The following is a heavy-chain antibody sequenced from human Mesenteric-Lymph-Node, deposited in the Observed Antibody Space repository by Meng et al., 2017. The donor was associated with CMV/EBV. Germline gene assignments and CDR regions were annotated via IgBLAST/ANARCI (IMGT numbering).Heavy chain of an antibody. J-gene: IGHJ4*02. CDR3: ARLSGILTGYYNFDY. D-gene: IGHD3-9*01. Sequence: SGGSISSSKWCVAVDQPPGTDVSLLLEISPSITTPSPPSLPLLLPLSVDKSKNQFSLKLSSVTAADTAVYYCARLSGILTGYYNFDYWGQGTLVTVSS. CDR2: ISPSITT. CDR1: GGSISSSKW. V-gene: IGHV4-4*02.